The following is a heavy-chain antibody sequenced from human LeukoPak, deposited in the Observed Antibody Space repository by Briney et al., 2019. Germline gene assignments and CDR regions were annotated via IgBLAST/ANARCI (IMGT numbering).Heavy chain of an antibody. CDR2: VNADGRST. CDR3: ARVGYYYDNNCDAFDI. V-gene: IGHV3-74*03. D-gene: IGHD3-22*01. CDR1: GFSFSNYW. J-gene: IGHJ3*02. Sequence: GESLRLSCAASGFSFSNYWMHWVRQAPGKGLVWVSRVNADGRSTTYADSVKGRFTISRDNAKSTLFPQMNTLRAEDTAVYYCARVGYYYDNNCDAFDIWGQGTMVTVSS.